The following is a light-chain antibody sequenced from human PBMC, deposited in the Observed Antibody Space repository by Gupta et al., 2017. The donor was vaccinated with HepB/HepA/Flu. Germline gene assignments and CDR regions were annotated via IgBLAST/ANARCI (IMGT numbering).Light chain of an antibody. J-gene: IGKJ1*01. Sequence: IQMSQSPPSLSASVGDRVTITCRASQRVSTYLNWYQQKQGKDPKLLISGASTLQSGVPSRFSGSGSGTDFTLTISSLQPEDFATYYCQQSYSTPRTFGQGTKVEIK. CDR3: QQSYSTPRT. CDR1: QRVSTY. V-gene: IGKV1-39*01. CDR2: GAS.